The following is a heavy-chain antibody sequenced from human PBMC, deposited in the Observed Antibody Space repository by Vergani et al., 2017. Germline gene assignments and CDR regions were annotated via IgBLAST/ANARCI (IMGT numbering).Heavy chain of an antibody. V-gene: IGHV4-34*01. CDR1: GGSFSGYY. Sequence: QVQLQQWGAGLLKPSETLSLTCAVYGGSFSGYYWSWIRQPPGKGLEWIGEINHSGSTNYNPSLKRRVTISVDTSKNQFSLKLSSVTAADTAVYYCARGLRVGATRGIDYWGQGSLVTVSS. CDR2: INHSGST. D-gene: IGHD1-26*01. CDR3: ARGLRVGATRGIDY. J-gene: IGHJ4*02.